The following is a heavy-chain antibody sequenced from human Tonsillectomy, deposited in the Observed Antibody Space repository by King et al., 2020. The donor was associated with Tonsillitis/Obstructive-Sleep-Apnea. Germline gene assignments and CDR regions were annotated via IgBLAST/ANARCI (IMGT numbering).Heavy chain of an antibody. J-gene: IGHJ3*02. Sequence: VQLVESGGGLVQPGGSLRLSCTASGFTFSSFWMTWVRQAPGKGLEWVANIKPDGSDKYYLDSGKGRFTISRENAKNSLYLQMSSLRADDTAVYYCARDTAPLLGRNWYDAFDIWGQGTMVTVSS. V-gene: IGHV3-7*04. CDR1: GFTFSSFW. CDR3: ARDTAPLLGRNWYDAFDI. CDR2: IKPDGSDK. D-gene: IGHD6-13*01.